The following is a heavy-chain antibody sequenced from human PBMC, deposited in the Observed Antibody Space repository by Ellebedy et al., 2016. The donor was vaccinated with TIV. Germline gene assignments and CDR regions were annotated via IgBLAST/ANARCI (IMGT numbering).Heavy chain of an antibody. CDR3: ARGADIVRVILSNYFYSTMDV. Sequence: GESLKISCAASGFTLNSYAMHWVRQAPGKGLEWVAVISYDGSSKYYADSVKGRFTISRDNSMTTLYLEMNSLRAEDTAVYYCARGADIVRVILSNYFYSTMDVWGQGTTVTVS. V-gene: IGHV3-30-3*01. J-gene: IGHJ6*02. CDR1: GFTLNSYA. CDR2: ISYDGSSK. D-gene: IGHD5-12*01.